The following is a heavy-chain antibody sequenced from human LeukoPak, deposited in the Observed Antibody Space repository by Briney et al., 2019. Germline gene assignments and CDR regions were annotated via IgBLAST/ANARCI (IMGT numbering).Heavy chain of an antibody. V-gene: IGHV4-4*07. J-gene: IGHJ4*02. D-gene: IGHD1-20*01. Sequence: SETLSLTCSVSDDSITKYHWGWIRQPPGKGLEWIGCVHSSGGTYYNPSLETQVTVSLHTSAKQLSLRLTSVTAADTAVYFCARANINWLRSPGTLYYLDYWGLGTLVTVSS. CDR1: DDSITKYH. CDR2: VHSSGGT. CDR3: ARANINWLRSPGTLYYLDY.